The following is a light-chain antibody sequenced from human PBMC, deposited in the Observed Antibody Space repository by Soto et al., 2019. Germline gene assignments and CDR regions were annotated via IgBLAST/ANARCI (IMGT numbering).Light chain of an antibody. CDR1: SSNIGNNY. CDR2: DNI. J-gene: IGLJ1*01. V-gene: IGLV1-51*01. CDR3: CTFAGRYSYV. Sequence: QSVLTQSPSVSAAPGQTVTISCSGTSSNIGNNYVSWYQLLPETAPKLLIYDNIKRPSGIPDRFSGSKSGTSATLVITGLHDGDESDYYCCTFAGRYSYVFGSGTKLTFL.